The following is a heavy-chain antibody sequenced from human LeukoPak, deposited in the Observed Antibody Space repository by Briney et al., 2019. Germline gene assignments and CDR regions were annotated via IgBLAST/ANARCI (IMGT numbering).Heavy chain of an antibody. CDR2: INPNSGGT. J-gene: IGHJ3*02. Sequence: ASVKVSCKASGYTFTSYDINWVRQAPGQGLEWMGRINPNSGGTNYAQKFQGRVTMTRDTSISTAYMELSRLRSDDTAVYYCAREILGLYDSSGYYYGLYAFDIWGQGTMVTVSS. CDR1: GYTFTSYD. D-gene: IGHD3-22*01. CDR3: AREILGLYDSSGYYYGLYAFDI. V-gene: IGHV1-2*06.